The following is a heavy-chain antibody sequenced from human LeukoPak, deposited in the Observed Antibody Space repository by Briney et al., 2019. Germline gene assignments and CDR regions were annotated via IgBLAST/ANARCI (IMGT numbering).Heavy chain of an antibody. J-gene: IGHJ4*02. D-gene: IGHD3-3*01. CDR2: IYSGGST. Sequence: GTSLRLACEASGLRFDVYGMHWVRQAPGKGLEWVSVIYSGGSTYYADSVKGRSTISRDNSKNTLYLQMNSLRAEDTAVYYCARAVRDDFWSKGYFDYWGQGTLVTVSS. CDR1: GLRFDVYG. V-gene: IGHV3-53*01. CDR3: ARAVRDDFWSKGYFDY.